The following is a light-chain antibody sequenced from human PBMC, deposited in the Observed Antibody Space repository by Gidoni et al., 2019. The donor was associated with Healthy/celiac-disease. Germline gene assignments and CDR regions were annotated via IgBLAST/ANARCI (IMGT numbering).Light chain of an antibody. CDR2: GAS. J-gene: IGKJ4*01. CDR1: QSVSSNY. Sequence: EIVLTQSPGTLSWSPGERATLSCRASQSVSSNYLAWYQQKPGQAPRLLIYGASSGSGTDFTLTISRREPEDVAVYYCQQYGSSPLVTFGGGTKVEIK. CDR3: QQYGSSPLVT. V-gene: IGKV3-20*01.